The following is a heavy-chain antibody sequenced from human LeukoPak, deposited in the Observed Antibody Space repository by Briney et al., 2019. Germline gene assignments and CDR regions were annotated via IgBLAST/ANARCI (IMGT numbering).Heavy chain of an antibody. D-gene: IGHD2-15*01. Sequence: SQTLSLTCAVSGGSLSSGGYSWRWLRQPPGRGLEWLGYIYHSGSTYYNPSLKSRVTISVDRSKNQFSLKLSSVTAADTAVYYCARGARGVVAATPGWYFDLWGRGTLVTVSS. V-gene: IGHV4-30-2*01. CDR3: ARGARGVVAATPGWYFDL. J-gene: IGHJ2*01. CDR2: IYHSGST. CDR1: GGSLSSGGYS.